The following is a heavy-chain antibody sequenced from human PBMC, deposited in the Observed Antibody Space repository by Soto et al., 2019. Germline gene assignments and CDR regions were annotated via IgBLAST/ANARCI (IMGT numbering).Heavy chain of an antibody. J-gene: IGHJ3*02. CDR1: GFTFSSYC. V-gene: IGHV3-74*01. CDR3: AREPQYSSSLDAFDI. CDR2: INSDGSST. D-gene: IGHD6-13*01. Sequence: GGSMRLSCAASGFTFSSYCVHWVRPAPGKGLVWVSRINSDGSSTSYADSVKGRFTISRDNAKNTLYLQMNSLRAEDTAVYYCAREPQYSSSLDAFDIWGQGTMVTVSS.